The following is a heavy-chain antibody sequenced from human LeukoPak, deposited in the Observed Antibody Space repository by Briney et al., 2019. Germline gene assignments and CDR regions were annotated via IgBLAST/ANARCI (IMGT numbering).Heavy chain of an antibody. CDR2: IYYSGST. V-gene: IGHV4-59*08. CDR1: GGSISSYY. CDR3: ARYSSGWYGVRWFDP. J-gene: IGHJ5*02. D-gene: IGHD6-19*01. Sequence: MTSETLSLTCTVSGGSISSYYWSWIRQPPGKGLEWIGYIYYSGSTNYNPSLKSRVTISVDTSKNQFSLKLSSVTAAGTAVYYCARYSSGWYGVRWFDPWGQGTLVTVSS.